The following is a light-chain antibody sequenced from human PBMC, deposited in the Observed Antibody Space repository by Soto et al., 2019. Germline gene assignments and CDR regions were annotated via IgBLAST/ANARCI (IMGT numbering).Light chain of an antibody. V-gene: IGLV2-14*01. J-gene: IGLJ3*02. CDR3: SSYTSSSTDWV. Sequence: QSVLTQPASVSGSPGQSITISCTGTSSDVGGYNYVSWYQQHPGKAPKLMIYDVSNRPSGVSNRFSGSKSGNTASLIISGLQAEDEADYYCSSYTSSSTDWVFGGGTKVTVL. CDR1: SSDVGGYNY. CDR2: DVS.